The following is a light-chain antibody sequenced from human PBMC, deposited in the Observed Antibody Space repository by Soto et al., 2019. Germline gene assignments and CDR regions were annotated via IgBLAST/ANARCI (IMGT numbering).Light chain of an antibody. CDR1: NSDVGDYDY. CDR3: TSYTSSSTLI. CDR2: GVS. J-gene: IGLJ2*01. V-gene: IGLV2-14*01. Sequence: QTVVTQPASVSGSPGQSITISCTGTNSDVGDYDYVSWYQHHPGKAPKLMIYGVSNRPSGVSTRFSGSKSGNMASLTISGLQAEDEADYYCTSYTSSSTLIFGGGTKLTVL.